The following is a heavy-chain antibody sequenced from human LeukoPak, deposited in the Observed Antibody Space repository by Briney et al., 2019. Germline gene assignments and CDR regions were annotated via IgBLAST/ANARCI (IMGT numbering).Heavy chain of an antibody. D-gene: IGHD3-22*01. Sequence: PGGSLRLSCAASGFTFSSYAMSWVRRAPGKGLEWVSAISGSGGSTYYADSVKGRFTISRDNSKNTLYLQMNSLRAEDTAVYYCAKSDYYDSSGYSVYAFDIWGQGTMVTVSS. J-gene: IGHJ3*02. CDR2: ISGSGGST. CDR1: GFTFSSYA. V-gene: IGHV3-23*01. CDR3: AKSDYYDSSGYSVYAFDI.